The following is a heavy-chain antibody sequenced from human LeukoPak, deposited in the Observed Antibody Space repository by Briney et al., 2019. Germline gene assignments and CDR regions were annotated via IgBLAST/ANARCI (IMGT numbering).Heavy chain of an antibody. CDR1: GFTFSSHS. D-gene: IGHD3-22*01. V-gene: IGHV3-21*01. J-gene: IGHJ4*02. CDR2: ISSSSSYI. Sequence: GGSLRLSCAASGFTFSSHSMNWVRQAPGKGLEWVSSISSSSSYIYYADSVKGRFTISRDNAKNSLYLQMNSLRAEDTAVYYCARGLYYYDSSGYYETDVFDYWGQGTLVTVSS. CDR3: ARGLYYYDSSGYYETDVFDY.